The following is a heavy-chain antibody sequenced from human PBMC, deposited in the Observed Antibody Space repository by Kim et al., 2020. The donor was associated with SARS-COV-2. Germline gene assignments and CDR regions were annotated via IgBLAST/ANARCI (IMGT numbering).Heavy chain of an antibody. CDR3: AKDSDYVWGSYRSSDY. CDR1: GFTFSSYA. Sequence: GGSLRLSCAASGFTFSSYAMSWVRQAPGKGLEWVSAISGSGGSTYYADSVKGRFTISRDNSKNTLYLQMNSLRAEDTAVYYCAKDSDYVWGSYRSSDYWGQGTLVTVSS. V-gene: IGHV3-23*01. J-gene: IGHJ4*02. CDR2: ISGSGGST. D-gene: IGHD3-16*02.